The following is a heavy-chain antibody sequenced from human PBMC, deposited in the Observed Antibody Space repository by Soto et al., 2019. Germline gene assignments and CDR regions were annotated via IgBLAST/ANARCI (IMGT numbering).Heavy chain of an antibody. V-gene: IGHV3-30-3*01. Sequence: QVQLVESGGGVVQPGRSLRLSCAASGFTFSSYAMHWVRQAPGKGLEWVAVISYDGSNKYYADSVKGRFTISRDNSKNTLYLQMNSLRAEDTAVYYWARDGSSVGEVKGPGFDYWGQGTLVTVSS. J-gene: IGHJ4*02. CDR2: ISYDGSNK. CDR1: GFTFSSYA. CDR3: ARDGSSVGEVKGPGFDY. D-gene: IGHD6-19*01.